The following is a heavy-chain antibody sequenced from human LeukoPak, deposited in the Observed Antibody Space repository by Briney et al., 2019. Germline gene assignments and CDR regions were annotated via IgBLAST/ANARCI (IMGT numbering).Heavy chain of an antibody. CDR2: ISSSGTST. CDR3: ARIEYSSSWYYFDY. D-gene: IGHD6-13*01. J-gene: IGHJ4*02. CDR1: GFTFSIYT. V-gene: IGHV3-23*01. Sequence: GGSLRLSCAASGFTFSIYTMSWVRQTPGKGLGWVSAISSSGTSTYYADSVKGRFTISRDVSKNTLYLQMNSLRAEDTAVYYCARIEYSSSWYYFDYWGQGTLVTVSS.